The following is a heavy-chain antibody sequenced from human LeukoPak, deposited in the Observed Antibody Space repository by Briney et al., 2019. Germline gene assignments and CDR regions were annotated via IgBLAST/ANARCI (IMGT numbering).Heavy chain of an antibody. D-gene: IGHD6-25*01. CDR2: SSSSGSST. J-gene: IGHJ4*02. V-gene: IGHV3-11*01. CDR1: GFSFSDYY. Sequence: GGSLRLSCAASGFSFSDYYMNWIRQAPGKGLEWVSYSSSSGSSTYYADSVKGRFTISRDYAKNALFLQMNSLRAEDTAVYYCTAAPNTTPGSLGHWGQGTLVTVST. CDR3: TAAPNTTPGSLGH.